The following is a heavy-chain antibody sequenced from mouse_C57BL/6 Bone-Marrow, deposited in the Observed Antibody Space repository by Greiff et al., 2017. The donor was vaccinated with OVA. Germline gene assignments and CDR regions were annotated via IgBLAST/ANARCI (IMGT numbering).Heavy chain of an antibody. CDR3: AREGDGYYVGAMDY. CDR1: GYTFTSYW. CDR2: IDPSDSET. D-gene: IGHD2-3*01. V-gene: IGHV1-52*01. J-gene: IGHJ4*01. Sequence: QVQLQQPGAELVRPGSSVKLSCKASGYTFTSYWMHWVKQRPIQGLEWIGNIDPSDSETHYNQKFKDKATLTVDKSSSTAYMQLRSLTSEDSAVYFCAREGDGYYVGAMDYWGQGTSVTVSS.